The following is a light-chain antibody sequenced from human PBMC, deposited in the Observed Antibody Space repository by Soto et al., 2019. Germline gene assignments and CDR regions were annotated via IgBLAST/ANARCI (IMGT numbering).Light chain of an antibody. CDR2: GAS. Sequence: DTVFTHPPCTPSLSPEARATLSCRASQTFSNSFLSWYQQIPGQAPRLLIYGASMRATGIPDRFSGGGSGTVFTLTISRLEPEDVAVYYWQQCGSSSTLGQGTRLEIK. J-gene: IGKJ5*01. CDR3: QQCGSSST. V-gene: IGKV3-20*01. CDR1: QTFSNSF.